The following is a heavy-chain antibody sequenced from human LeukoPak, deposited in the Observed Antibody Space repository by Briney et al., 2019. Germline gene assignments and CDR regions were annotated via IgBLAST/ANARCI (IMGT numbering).Heavy chain of an antibody. CDR1: GFTFTCCG. V-gene: IGHV3-30*03. Sequence: PGGSLRLSCAASGFTFTCCGMHWVRPAPGKGLEWLAVISYHGSNIYYADSVKGRFTISRDNSKNTAFLQMNSLRPEDTALYYCARKNEQGVTDFWGQGALVTVSA. D-gene: IGHD1-1*01. CDR2: ISYHGSNI. CDR3: ARKNEQGVTDF. J-gene: IGHJ4*02.